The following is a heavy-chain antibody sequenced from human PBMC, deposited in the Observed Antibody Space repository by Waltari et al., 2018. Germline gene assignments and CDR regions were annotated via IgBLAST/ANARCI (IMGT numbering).Heavy chain of an antibody. J-gene: IGHJ4*02. Sequence: QVQLVQSGAEVKKPDSSVKVSSKASGGTFSSYAISWVRQGPGQGLEWMGGIIPIFGTANYSQKFQGRVTITTDESTSTAYMELSSLRSEDTAVYYCARSRDYYDSSGYVPFDYWGQGTLVTVSS. CDR1: GGTFSSYA. CDR3: ARSRDYYDSSGYVPFDY. V-gene: IGHV1-69*05. CDR2: IIPIFGTA. D-gene: IGHD3-22*01.